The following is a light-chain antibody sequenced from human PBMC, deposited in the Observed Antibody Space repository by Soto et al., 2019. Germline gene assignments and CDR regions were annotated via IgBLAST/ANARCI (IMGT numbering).Light chain of an antibody. J-gene: IGKJ4*01. CDR3: MQALQTPQLT. CDR1: QSLLHSNGYNY. CDR2: LAS. V-gene: IGKV2-28*01. Sequence: DIVLTQSPLSLPVTPGEPASISCRSSQSLLHSNGYNYLDWYLQKPGQSPRLLIYLASSRASGVPDRFSGSGSGTDFTRKISRVEAEDVGVYYCMQALQTPQLTFGGGTKVEIK.